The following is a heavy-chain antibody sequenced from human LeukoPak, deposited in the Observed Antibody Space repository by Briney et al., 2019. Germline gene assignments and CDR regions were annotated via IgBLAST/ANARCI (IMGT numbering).Heavy chain of an antibody. J-gene: IGHJ1*01. CDR3: AREAPNYYDSSGSIDQH. D-gene: IGHD3-22*01. V-gene: IGHV1-46*01. Sequence: ASVKVSCKASGGTFISYAISWVRQAPGQGLEWMGIINPSGGSTSYAQKFQGRVTMTRDTSTSTVYMELSSLRSEDTAVYYCAREAPNYYDSSGSIDQHWGQGTLVTVSS. CDR1: GGTFISYA. CDR2: INPSGGST.